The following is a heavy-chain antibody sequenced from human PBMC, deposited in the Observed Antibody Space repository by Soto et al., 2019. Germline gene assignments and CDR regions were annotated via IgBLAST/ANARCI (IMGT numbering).Heavy chain of an antibody. CDR2: IYYSGIT. CDR1: GGSISSYY. J-gene: IGHJ4*02. D-gene: IGHD3-10*01. V-gene: IGHV4-59*12. Sequence: SETLSLTCTVSGGSISSYYWSWIRQPPGKGLEWIGYIYYSGITNYNPSLKGRFTISRDNSKNTLYLQMNSLRAEDTAVYYCVRDGPSVRGILDNWGQGMLVTVSS. CDR3: VRDGPSVRGILDN.